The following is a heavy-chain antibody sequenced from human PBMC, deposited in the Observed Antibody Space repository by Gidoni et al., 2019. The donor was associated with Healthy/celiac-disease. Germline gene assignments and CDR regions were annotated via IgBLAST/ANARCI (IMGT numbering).Heavy chain of an antibody. CDR1: AYSFTRYW. CDR3: ARLRIAAAGTNWFDP. D-gene: IGHD6-13*01. V-gene: IGHV5-51*01. J-gene: IGHJ5*02. Sequence: DVQLVQSGAEVKKPGESLKISSKGSAYSFTRYWIGWVRQMPGKGLEWMGIIYPGDSDTRYSPSFQGQVTISADKSISTDYLQWSSLKASDTAMYYCARLRIAAAGTNWFDPWGQGTLVTVSS. CDR2: IYPGDSDT.